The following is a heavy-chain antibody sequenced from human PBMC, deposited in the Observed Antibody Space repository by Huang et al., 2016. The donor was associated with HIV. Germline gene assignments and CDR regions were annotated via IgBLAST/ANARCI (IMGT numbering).Heavy chain of an antibody. CDR3: SRGPSTPATEL. CDR2: IYSNGNT. CDR1: GDSVDSSYSS. V-gene: IGHV4-39*02. D-gene: IGHD1-1*01. Sequence: QVQLQESGQGLVKPSDTLSLTCIVSGDSVDSSYSSWGWVRQPPGKGLEWMGSIYSNGNTYDKKYLKSRITISVDTSKNHFSLNLKTVTAADTAVYYCSRGPSTPATELWGQGTMVTVSS. J-gene: IGHJ3*01.